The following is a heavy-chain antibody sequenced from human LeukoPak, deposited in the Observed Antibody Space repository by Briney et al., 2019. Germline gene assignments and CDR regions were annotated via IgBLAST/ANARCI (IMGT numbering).Heavy chain of an antibody. CDR1: GGSVSSNSAA. D-gene: IGHD3-22*01. Sequence: SQTLSLTCAISGGSVSSNSAAWNWIRQSPSRGLEWLGRTYYRSKWYNDYAVSVKSRITINPDTSKNQFSLQLNSVTPEDTAVYYCARDLTYYYDSSGYYFPSWFDPWGQGTLVTVSS. CDR3: ARDLTYYYDSSGYYFPSWFDP. J-gene: IGHJ5*02. V-gene: IGHV6-1*01. CDR2: TYYRSKWYN.